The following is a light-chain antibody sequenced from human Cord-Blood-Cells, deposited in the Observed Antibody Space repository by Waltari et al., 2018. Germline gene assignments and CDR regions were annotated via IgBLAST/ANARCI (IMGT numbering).Light chain of an antibody. CDR2: AAS. CDR3: QQYYSYPWT. V-gene: IGKV1-8*01. CDR1: QGISSY. Sequence: AIRMTQSPSPSSASTGDRVTITCRASQGISSYLAWYQQKPGKAPKRLIYAASTLQSGVPSRFSGSGSGTDFTLTISCLQSEDFATYYCQQYYSYPWTFGQGTKVE. J-gene: IGKJ1*01.